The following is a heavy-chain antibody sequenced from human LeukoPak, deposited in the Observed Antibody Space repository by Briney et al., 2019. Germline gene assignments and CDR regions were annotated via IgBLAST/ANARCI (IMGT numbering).Heavy chain of an antibody. J-gene: IGHJ6*03. CDR1: GFTFDTYS. V-gene: IGHV3-48*04. D-gene: IGHD6-13*01. CDR2: ITDDSKTM. Sequence: GGSLRLSCVASGFTFDTYSMNWIRQAPGKGLEWTSYITDDSKTMYYADSVKGRFTISRDNAKNSLYLQMNSLRAEDTAVYYCARVYSSSWYSGYLYMDVWGKGTTVTVSS. CDR3: ARVYSSSWYSGYLYMDV.